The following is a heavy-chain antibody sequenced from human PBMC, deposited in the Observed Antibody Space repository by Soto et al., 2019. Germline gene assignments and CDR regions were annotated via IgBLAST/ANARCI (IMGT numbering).Heavy chain of an antibody. CDR2: TYYGSRWYN. J-gene: IGHJ6*03. CDR3: AGTTSLQWYYMDV. CDR1: GDSVSSNSAA. Sequence: PSQTLSLTCAISGDSVSSNSAAWNWIRQSPSRGLEWLGRTYYGSRWYNDYAVSVKSRITVNPDTSKNQFSLHLNAVTPEDTAVYYGAGTTSLQWYYMDVWDKGTTVTVAS. D-gene: IGHD1-7*01. V-gene: IGHV6-1*01.